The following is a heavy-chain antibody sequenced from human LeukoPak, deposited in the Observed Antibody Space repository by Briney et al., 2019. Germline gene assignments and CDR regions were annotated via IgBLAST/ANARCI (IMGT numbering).Heavy chain of an antibody. V-gene: IGHV1-69*05. CDR1: GGTFSSYA. J-gene: IGHJ5*02. CDR3: ARDNSAGANWFDP. CDR2: IIPIFGTA. Sequence: SVKVSCKASGGTFSSYAISWVRQAPGQGLEWMGGIIPIFGTANYAQKFQGRVTITTDESTSTAYMELSSLRSEDTAVYYCARDNSAGANWFDPWGQGSLVTVYS. D-gene: IGHD4-23*01.